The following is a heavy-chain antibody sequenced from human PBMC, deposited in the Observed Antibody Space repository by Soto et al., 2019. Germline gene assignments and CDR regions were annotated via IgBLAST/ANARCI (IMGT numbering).Heavy chain of an antibody. Sequence: PRVGKESQTRTLTYNLNEFSLSTSGVGVGWIRQPPGKALEWLALIYWDDDKRYSPSLNSRLTITKDTSRNQVPLTLTNMDPVDTATYYCAHLDDFRSGHYGMDVWGQGTTVTVSS. J-gene: IGHJ6*02. D-gene: IGHD3-3*01. CDR3: AHLDDFRSGHYGMDV. V-gene: IGHV2-5*02. CDR2: IYWDDDK. CDR1: EFSLSTSGVG.